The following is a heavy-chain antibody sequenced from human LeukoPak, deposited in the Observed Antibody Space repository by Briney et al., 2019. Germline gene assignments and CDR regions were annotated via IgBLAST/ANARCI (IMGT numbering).Heavy chain of an antibody. J-gene: IGHJ5*02. CDR1: GGSISSDY. Sequence: SETLSLTCTVSGGSISSDYWSWIRQPPGKGLEWIGEINHSGSTNYNPSLKSRVTISVDTSKNQFSLKLSSVTAADTAVYYCARIRPSVVAAAGGWFDPWGQGTLVTVSS. CDR2: INHSGST. V-gene: IGHV4-34*01. CDR3: ARIRPSVVAAAGGWFDP. D-gene: IGHD6-13*01.